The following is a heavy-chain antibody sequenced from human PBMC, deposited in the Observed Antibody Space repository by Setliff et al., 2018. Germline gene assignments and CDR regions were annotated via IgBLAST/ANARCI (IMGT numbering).Heavy chain of an antibody. CDR2: LFHTGTP. V-gene: IGHV4-38-2*02. D-gene: IGHD5-12*01. J-gene: IGHJ4*02. CDR1: GYSITSGYY. CDR3: ARHLWGRWMATSSDYFDY. Sequence: SETLSLTCTVSGYSITSGYYWGWIRQSPGKGLEWLGSLFHTGTPYYNPSLQSRLTMSVDTSNNQFSLKLNSVTADDAAVYYCARHLWGRWMATSSDYFDYRGQGSLVTVSS.